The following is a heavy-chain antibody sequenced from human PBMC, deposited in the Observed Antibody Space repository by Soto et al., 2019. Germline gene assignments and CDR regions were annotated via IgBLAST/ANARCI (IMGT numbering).Heavy chain of an antibody. Sequence: GGSLRLSCVASGFPFNNFEMNWIRQAPGKGLEWISYITGGGATYYADSVKGRFTTSRDNAKNSLFLQMNSVGVGDTAVYYCVGGGLSYFDHWGRGTLVTVSS. J-gene: IGHJ4*02. V-gene: IGHV3-48*03. CDR3: VGGGLSYFDH. D-gene: IGHD3-16*01. CDR1: GFPFNNFE. CDR2: ITGGGAT.